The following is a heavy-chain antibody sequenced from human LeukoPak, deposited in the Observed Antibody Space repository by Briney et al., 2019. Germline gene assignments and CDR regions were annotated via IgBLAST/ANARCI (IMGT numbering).Heavy chain of an antibody. J-gene: IGHJ4*02. Sequence: PGGSLRLSCAASGFSFRTYGMHWVRQAPGKGLEWVSYISSSGSTIYYADSVKGRFTISRDNSKNTLYLNSLRAEDTAVYYCAKDQETYYYGSGSYYGAYDYWGQGTLVTVSS. CDR2: ISSSGSTI. CDR3: AKDQETYYYGSGSYYGAYDY. D-gene: IGHD3-10*01. V-gene: IGHV3-48*01. CDR1: GFSFRTYG.